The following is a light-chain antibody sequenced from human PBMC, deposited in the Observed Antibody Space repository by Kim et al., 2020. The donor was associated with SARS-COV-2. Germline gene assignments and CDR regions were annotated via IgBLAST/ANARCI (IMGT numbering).Light chain of an antibody. CDR2: AAS. CDR1: QSISSH. J-gene: IGKJ3*01. V-gene: IGKV1-39*01. CDR3: QQSYITPFT. Sequence: DIQMTQSPSTLSASVGDRVTITCRTTQSISSHLNWYQQKPGRAPKLLISAASTLQGGVPSRFSGSGSETDFTLTISSLQPEDFATYFCQQSYITPFTFCPGTKVDIK.